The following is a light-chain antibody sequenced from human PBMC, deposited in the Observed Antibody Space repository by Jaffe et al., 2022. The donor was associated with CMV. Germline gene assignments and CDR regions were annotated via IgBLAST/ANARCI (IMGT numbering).Light chain of an antibody. CDR1: QTITTGY. CDR2: GAF. Sequence: EIVLTQSPGTLSLSPGDRATLSCRASQTITTGYVAWYQQKPGQAPRLLFYGAFNRAAGIPDRFSGSGSGTDFTLSISRLEPEDFAVYYCQRWVAGSPRYTFGQGTKLEIK. V-gene: IGKV3-20*01. CDR3: QRWVAGSPRYT. J-gene: IGKJ2*01.